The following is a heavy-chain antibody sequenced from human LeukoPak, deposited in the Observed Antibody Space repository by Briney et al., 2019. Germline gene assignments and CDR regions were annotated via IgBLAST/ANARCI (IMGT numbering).Heavy chain of an antibody. CDR1: GGSISSYY. Sequence: SETLSLTCTVSGGSISSYYWSWIRQPPGKGLEWIGYIYYSGSTNYNPSLKSRVTISVDTSKNQFSLKLSSVTAADTAVYYCAGLVGAKGNAFDIWGQGTMVTVSS. D-gene: IGHD1-26*01. J-gene: IGHJ3*02. CDR2: IYYSGST. CDR3: AGLVGAKGNAFDI. V-gene: IGHV4-59*01.